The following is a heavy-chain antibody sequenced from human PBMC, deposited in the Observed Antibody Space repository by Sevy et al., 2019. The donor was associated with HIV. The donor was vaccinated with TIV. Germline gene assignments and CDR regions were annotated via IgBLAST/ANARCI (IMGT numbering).Heavy chain of an antibody. CDR1: GISFTTSG. J-gene: IGHJ6*02. Sequence: GSLRLSCRVSGISFTTSGMHWVRQAPGKGLEWVAVISYHGRDKFYAESVKGLSNISRDNSKNMVYLQIDSLRPEDTAVYYCAKDFTGYNGLDVWGQGTMVTVSS. CDR2: ISYHGRDK. CDR3: AKDFTGYNGLDV. V-gene: IGHV3-30*18. D-gene: IGHD3-9*01.